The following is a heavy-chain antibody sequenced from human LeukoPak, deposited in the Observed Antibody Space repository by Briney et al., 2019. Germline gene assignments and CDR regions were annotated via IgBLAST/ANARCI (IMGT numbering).Heavy chain of an antibody. Sequence: KSSETLSLTCAVYGGSFSGYYWSWIRQPPGKGLEWIGEINHSGSTNYNPSLKSRVTISVDTSKNQFSLKLSSVTAADTAVYYCARDGKRALMISPRGARPYYFDYWGQGTLVSVSS. D-gene: IGHD3-10*01. J-gene: IGHJ4*02. CDR2: INHSGST. CDR1: GGSFSGYY. CDR3: ARDGKRALMISPRGARPYYFDY. V-gene: IGHV4-34*01.